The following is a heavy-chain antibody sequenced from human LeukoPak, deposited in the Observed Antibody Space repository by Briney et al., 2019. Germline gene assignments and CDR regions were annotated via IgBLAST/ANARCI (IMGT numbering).Heavy chain of an antibody. CDR2: ISGYNGNT. Sequence: LGASVKVSCKASGYTFTSYGISWVRQAPGQGLEWMGWISGYNGNTNYAQNLQGRVTMTTDTSTSTVYMELSSLRSEDTAVYYCASLLYGEHPTSWYYMDVWGKGTTVTVSS. CDR3: ASLLYGEHPTSWYYMDV. D-gene: IGHD4-17*01. V-gene: IGHV1-18*01. J-gene: IGHJ6*03. CDR1: GYTFTSYG.